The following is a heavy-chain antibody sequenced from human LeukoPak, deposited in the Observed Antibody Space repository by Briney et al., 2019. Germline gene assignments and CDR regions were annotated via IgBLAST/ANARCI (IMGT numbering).Heavy chain of an antibody. V-gene: IGHV3-33*01. Sequence: GGSLRLSCAASGFTLSSHGMHWVRQAPGKGLEWVAVIWYDGSNKFYADSVKGRFTISRDNSKNTLYLQMNSLRAEDTAVYYCARDRAAADLDYWGQGTLVTVSS. CDR3: ARDRAAADLDY. J-gene: IGHJ4*02. D-gene: IGHD6-13*01. CDR2: IWYDGSNK. CDR1: GFTLSSHG.